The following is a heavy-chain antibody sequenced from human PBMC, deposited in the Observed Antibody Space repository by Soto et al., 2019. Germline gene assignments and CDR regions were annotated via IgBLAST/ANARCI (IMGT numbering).Heavy chain of an antibody. CDR2: INPGNGNT. CDR1: GYTLTSYT. V-gene: IGHV1-3*01. CDR3: ASEGGGYSYAY. D-gene: IGHD5-18*01. Sequence: ASVKVSCKASGYTLTSYTMHWVRQAPGQRLEWMGWINPGNGNTKYSQNFQGRVTITRDTSASTAYMELSSLRSEDTAVYYCASEGGGYSYAYWGQGTLVTVSS. J-gene: IGHJ4*02.